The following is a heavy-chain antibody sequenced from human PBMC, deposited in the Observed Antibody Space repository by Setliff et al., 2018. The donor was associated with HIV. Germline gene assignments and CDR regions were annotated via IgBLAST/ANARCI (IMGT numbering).Heavy chain of an antibody. D-gene: IGHD3-3*01. Sequence: GASVKVSCKPSGHTFTNYDIHWMRRATGQGLEWMGWMNPNSGVSGYALKYHDRVTMTRDTSITTAYMELSSLTSEDTAVYYCARDVYFTFSGEVIRHYLDVWGKGTTVTVSS. V-gene: IGHV1-8*01. CDR2: MNPNSGVS. J-gene: IGHJ6*03. CDR1: GHTFTNYD. CDR3: ARDVYFTFSGEVIRHYLDV.